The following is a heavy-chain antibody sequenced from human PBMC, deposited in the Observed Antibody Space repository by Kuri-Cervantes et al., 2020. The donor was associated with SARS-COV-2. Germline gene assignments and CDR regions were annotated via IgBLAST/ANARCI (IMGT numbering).Heavy chain of an antibody. CDR3: AEHVYYYDSSGYRLGAFDI. J-gene: IGHJ3*02. V-gene: IGHV4-34*01. CDR1: GGSFSGYY. D-gene: IGHD3-22*01. Sequence: GSLRLSCAVYGGSFSGYYWSWIRQPPGKGLEWIGEINHSGSTYYNPSLKSRVTISVDTSKNQFSLKLSSVTAADTAVYYCAEHVYYYDSSGYRLGAFDIWGQGTMVTVSS. CDR2: INHSGST.